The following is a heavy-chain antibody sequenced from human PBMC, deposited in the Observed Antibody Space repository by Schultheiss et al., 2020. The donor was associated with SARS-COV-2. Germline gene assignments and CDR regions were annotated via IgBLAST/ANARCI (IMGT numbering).Heavy chain of an antibody. Sequence: GGSLRLSCAASGFTFSSYAMSWVRQAPGKGLEWVSVIYSGGSTYYADSVKGRFTISRDNSKNTLYLQMNSLRAEDTAVYYCARDPGIAAAALYGMDVWGQGTTVTVSS. V-gene: IGHV3-66*02. CDR1: GFTFSSYA. CDR2: IYSGGST. D-gene: IGHD6-13*01. CDR3: ARDPGIAAAALYGMDV. J-gene: IGHJ6*02.